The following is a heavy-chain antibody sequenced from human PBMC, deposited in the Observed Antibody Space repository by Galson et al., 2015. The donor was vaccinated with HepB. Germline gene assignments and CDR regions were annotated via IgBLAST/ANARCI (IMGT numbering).Heavy chain of an antibody. J-gene: IGHJ4*02. D-gene: IGHD1-26*01. CDR2: ISYDGSNK. Sequence: SLRLSCAASGFTFSSYGMHWVRQAPGKGLEWVADISYDGSNKYYADSVKGRFTISRDNSKNTLYLQMNSLRAEDTAVYYCAKAFGSIVGATPSNYWGQGTLVTVSS. CDR1: GFTFSSYG. CDR3: AKAFGSIVGATPSNY. V-gene: IGHV3-30*18.